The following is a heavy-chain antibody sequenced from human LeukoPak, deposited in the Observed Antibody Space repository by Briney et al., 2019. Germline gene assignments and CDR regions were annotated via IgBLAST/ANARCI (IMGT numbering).Heavy chain of an antibody. CDR1: GGIFSSYA. J-gene: IGHJ4*02. Sequence: ASVKVSCKASGGIFSSYAISWVRQAPGQGLEWMGRINPNSGGTNYAQKFQGRVTMTRDTSISTAYMELSRLRSDDTAVYYCARAIAVAGTPHDYWGQGTLVTVSS. D-gene: IGHD6-19*01. V-gene: IGHV1-2*06. CDR2: INPNSGGT. CDR3: ARAIAVAGTPHDY.